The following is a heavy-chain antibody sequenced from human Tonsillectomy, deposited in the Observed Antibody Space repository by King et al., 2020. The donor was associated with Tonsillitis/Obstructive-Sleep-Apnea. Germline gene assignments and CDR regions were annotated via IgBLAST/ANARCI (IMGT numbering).Heavy chain of an antibody. CDR1: GFTFSSYA. J-gene: IGHJ3*02. Sequence: VQLVESGGGVVQPGRSLRLSCAASGFTFSSYAMHWVRQAPGKGLEWVAVISYDGSNKYYADSVKGRFTISRDNSKNTRYLQMNSLRAEDTAVYYCARVGDYGDPDAFDIWGQGTMVTVSS. CDR2: ISYDGSNK. D-gene: IGHD4-17*01. V-gene: IGHV3-30*01. CDR3: ARVGDYGDPDAFDI.